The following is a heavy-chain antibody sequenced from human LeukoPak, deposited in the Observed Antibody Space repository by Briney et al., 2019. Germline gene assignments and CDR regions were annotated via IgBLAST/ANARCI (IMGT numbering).Heavy chain of an antibody. Sequence: SETLSLTCTVSGGSISSFHWSWIRQPPGKGLEHIGNIYDSGSTYYNPSLKSRVTVSVDTSKNQFSLKLSSVTAADTAVYYCARTYSGRSYYFDCWGQGTLVTVSS. V-gene: IGHV4-59*01. CDR2: IYDSGST. CDR3: ARTYSGRSYYFDC. CDR1: GGSISSFH. D-gene: IGHD1-26*01. J-gene: IGHJ4*02.